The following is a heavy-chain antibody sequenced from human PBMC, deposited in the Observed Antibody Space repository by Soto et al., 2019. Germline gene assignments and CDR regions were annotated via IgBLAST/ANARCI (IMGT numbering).Heavy chain of an antibody. V-gene: IGHV2-5*02. D-gene: IGHD1-26*01. Sequence: QITLKESGPTLVKPTQTLTLTCTFSGFSLSTTGVGVGWIRQPPGKALEWLALIYWGDDEHYSPSLKSRLTITKHPSKNQVVLTLTNMDPVDTATYYCAHRRGGVGPTYTFDYWGQGTQVTVSS. J-gene: IGHJ4*02. CDR3: AHRRGGVGPTYTFDY. CDR1: GFSLSTTGVG. CDR2: IYWGDDE.